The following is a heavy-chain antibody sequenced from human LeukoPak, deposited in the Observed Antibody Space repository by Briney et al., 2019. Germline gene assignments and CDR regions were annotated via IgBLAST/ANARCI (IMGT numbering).Heavy chain of an antibody. CDR3: ARDRSSGGRKGVDY. J-gene: IGHJ4*02. V-gene: IGHV3-7*01. CDR1: GFTFSSYW. CDR2: IKQDGSEK. D-gene: IGHD6-19*01. Sequence: AGGSLRLSCAASGFTFSSYWMSWVRQAPGKGLEWVANIKQDGSEKYYVDSVKGRFTISRDNAKNSLYLQMNSLRAEDTAVYYCARDRSSGGRKGVDYWGQGTLVTVSS.